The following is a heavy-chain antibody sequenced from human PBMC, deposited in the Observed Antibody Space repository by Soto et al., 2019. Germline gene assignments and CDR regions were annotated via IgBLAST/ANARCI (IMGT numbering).Heavy chain of an antibody. Sequence: SETLSLTCAVYGLSFSGYYWRWIRQPPGKGLEWIGEINHSGSTNYNPSLKSRVTISVDTSKNQFSLKLSSVTAADTAVYYCARTDTAIVYYFDYWGQGTLVTVSS. V-gene: IGHV4-34*01. J-gene: IGHJ4*02. CDR3: ARTDTAIVYYFDY. CDR2: INHSGST. CDR1: GLSFSGYY. D-gene: IGHD5-18*01.